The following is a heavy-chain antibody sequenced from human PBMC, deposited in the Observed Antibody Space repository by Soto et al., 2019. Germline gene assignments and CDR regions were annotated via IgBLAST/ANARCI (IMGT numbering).Heavy chain of an antibody. CDR2: IVVGSGNT. CDR3: AADRDCSSTSCYPLAFDT. Sequence: ASVKVSCKASGFTFNRSTMQWVRQARGQRLEWIGWIVVGSGNTNYAQKFQERVTITRDMSTSTAYMELSSLRSEDTAVYYCAADRDCSSTSCYPLAFDTWGQGTMVTVSS. D-gene: IGHD2-2*01. J-gene: IGHJ3*02. CDR1: GFTFNRST. V-gene: IGHV1-58*02.